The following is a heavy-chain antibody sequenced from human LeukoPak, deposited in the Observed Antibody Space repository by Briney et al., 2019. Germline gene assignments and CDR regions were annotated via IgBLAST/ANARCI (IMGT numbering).Heavy chain of an antibody. J-gene: IGHJ3*02. Sequence: ASVKVSCKASGYTFTGYYMHWVRQAPGQGLEWMGWINPNSGGTNYAQKFQGRVTMTRDTSISTAYMELSSLRSEDTAVYYCASSVVVVTANDAFDIWGQGTMVTVSS. CDR2: INPNSGGT. D-gene: IGHD2-21*02. V-gene: IGHV1-2*02. CDR1: GYTFTGYY. CDR3: ASSVVVVTANDAFDI.